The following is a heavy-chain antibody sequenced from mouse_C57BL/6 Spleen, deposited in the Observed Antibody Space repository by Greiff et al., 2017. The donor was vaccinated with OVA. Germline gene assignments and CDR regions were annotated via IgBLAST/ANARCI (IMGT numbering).Heavy chain of an antibody. CDR3: ARLGTTVVDYFDY. CDR2: INPNNGGT. V-gene: IGHV1-22*01. D-gene: IGHD1-1*01. J-gene: IGHJ2*01. Sequence: EVQLQQSGPELVKPGASVKMSCKASGYTFTDYNMHWVKQSHGKSLEWIGYINPNNGGTSYNQKFKGKATLTVNKSSSTAYMELRSLTSEDSAVYYCARLGTTVVDYFDYWGQGTTLTVSS. CDR1: GYTFTDYN.